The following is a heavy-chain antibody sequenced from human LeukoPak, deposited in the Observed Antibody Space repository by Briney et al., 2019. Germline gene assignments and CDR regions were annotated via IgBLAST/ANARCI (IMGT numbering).Heavy chain of an antibody. CDR3: ARDRHIDGRVPAAPYYYYMDV. D-gene: IGHD2-2*01. CDR1: GGTFTSYA. J-gene: IGHJ6*03. V-gene: IGHV1-69*05. Sequence: SVKVSCKASGGTFTSYAISWVRQAPGQGLEWMGRIIPIFGTANYAQKFQGRVTITTDESTSTAYMELSSLRSADTAVYYCARDRHIDGRVPAAPYYYYMDVWGKGTTVTVSS. CDR2: IIPIFGTA.